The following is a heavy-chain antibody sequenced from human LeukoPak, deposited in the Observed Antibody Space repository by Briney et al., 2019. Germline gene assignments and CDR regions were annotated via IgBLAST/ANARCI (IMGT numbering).Heavy chain of an antibody. CDR2: IYTSGST. D-gene: IGHD6-13*01. J-gene: IGHJ3*02. V-gene: IGHV4-4*07. Sequence: SETLSLTCTVSGGSISSYYWSWIRQSAGKGLEWIGRIYTSGSTNYNPSLKSRVTISVDTSKNQFSLKLSSVTAADTAVYYCARDLPTLIAAASIWGQGTMVTVSS. CDR3: ARDLPTLIAAASI. CDR1: GGSISSYY.